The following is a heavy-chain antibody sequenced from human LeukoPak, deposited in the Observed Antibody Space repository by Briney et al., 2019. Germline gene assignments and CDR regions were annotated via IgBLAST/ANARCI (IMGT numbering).Heavy chain of an antibody. V-gene: IGHV3-23*01. CDR2: ISNNGGYT. Sequence: GGSLRLSCAASGFTFSSSAMSWVRQAPGKGLEWVSAISNNGGYTYYADSVQGRFTISRDNSKSTLCLQMNSLRAEDTAVYYCARVLGTARTYGMDVWGQGTTVTVSS. J-gene: IGHJ6*02. CDR3: ARVLGTARTYGMDV. D-gene: IGHD2-21*02. CDR1: GFTFSSSA.